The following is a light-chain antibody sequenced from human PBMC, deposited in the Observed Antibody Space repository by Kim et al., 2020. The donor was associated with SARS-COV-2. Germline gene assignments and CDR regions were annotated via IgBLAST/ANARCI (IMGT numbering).Light chain of an antibody. V-gene: IGKV3-20*01. CDR2: GTS. Sequence: PGERGSRACRASQSVSSSYLAWYQQKPGQAPRLLIYGTSSRATGIPDRFSGSGSGTDFTLTISRLEPEDFAVYYCQQYGSSYPWTFGQGTKVDIK. CDR1: QSVSSSY. CDR3: QQYGSSYPWT. J-gene: IGKJ1*01.